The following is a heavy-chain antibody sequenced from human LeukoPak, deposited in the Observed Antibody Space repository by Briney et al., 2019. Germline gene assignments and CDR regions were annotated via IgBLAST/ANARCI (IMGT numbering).Heavy chain of an antibody. J-gene: IGHJ4*02. CDR1: GFTFSSYA. V-gene: IGHV3-23*01. Sequence: GGSLRLSCAASGFTFSSYAMSWVRQAPGKGLEWVSAISGSGGSTYYADSVKGRFTISRDNSKNTLYLQMNSLRAEDTAVYYCTKGESGSYYGYWGQGTLVTVSS. CDR3: TKGESGSYYGY. CDR2: ISGSGGST. D-gene: IGHD1-26*01.